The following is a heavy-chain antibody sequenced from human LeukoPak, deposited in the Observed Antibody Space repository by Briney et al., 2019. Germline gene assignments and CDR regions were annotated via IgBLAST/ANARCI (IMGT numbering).Heavy chain of an antibody. CDR3: ARNGVGTSCRGCNWFDP. V-gene: IGHV3-23*01. D-gene: IGHD2-2*01. CDR2: ISGSGGST. J-gene: IGHJ5*02. CDR1: GFTFSSYA. Sequence: PGGSLRLSCAASGFTFSSYAMSWVRQAPGKGLEWVSAISGSGGSTYYADSVKGRFTISRDNSKNTLYLQMNSLRAEDTAVYYCARNGVGTSCRGCNWFDPWGQGTLVTVSS.